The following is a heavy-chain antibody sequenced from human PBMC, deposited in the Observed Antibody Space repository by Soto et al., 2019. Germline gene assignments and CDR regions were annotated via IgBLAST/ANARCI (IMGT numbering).Heavy chain of an antibody. CDR3: ARDAGKQAAMFFY. CDR2: ISYDGSNK. D-gene: IGHD6-25*01. J-gene: IGHJ4*02. Sequence: QGQLVESGGGVVQPGRSLRLSCAASGFTFSSYAMHWVRQAPGKGLEWVAVISYDGSNKYYADSVKGRFTISRDNSKNTLYLQMNSLRAEDTAVYYCARDAGKQAAMFFYWGQGTLVTVSS. V-gene: IGHV3-30-3*01. CDR1: GFTFSSYA.